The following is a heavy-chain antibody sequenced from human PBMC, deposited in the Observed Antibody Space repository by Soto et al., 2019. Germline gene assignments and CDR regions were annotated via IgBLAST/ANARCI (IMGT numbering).Heavy chain of an antibody. CDR3: ARAFGSTMPSLF. CDR2: IYYSGST. V-gene: IGHV4-59*01. J-gene: IGHJ4*02. CDR1: GGYISSYY. Sequence: QVQLQESGPGLVKPSETLSLTCTVSGGYISSYYWTWIRQRPGKGLEWIGYIYYSGSTNYNPSLKSRVTMSIDTSKNQFSLKLSSVTAADTAVYYCARAFGSTMPSLFWGQGTLVTVSS. D-gene: IGHD2-2*01.